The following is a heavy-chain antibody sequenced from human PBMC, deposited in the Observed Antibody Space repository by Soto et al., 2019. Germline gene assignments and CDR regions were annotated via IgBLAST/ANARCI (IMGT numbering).Heavy chain of an antibody. CDR1: GDSISTGGYF. Sequence: QVQLQESGPGLVKPSQTLSLTCTVSGDSISTGGYFWSWIRQHPGKGLEYIGYIYHSGSTYYNPSLQSRVTISVDTSKNQFSLRLSSVTAADTAVYFCARDLPEYSDSELRDAFDIWGQGTVVIVSS. CDR3: ARDLPEYSDSELRDAFDI. D-gene: IGHD6-6*01. V-gene: IGHV4-31*03. CDR2: IYHSGST. J-gene: IGHJ3*02.